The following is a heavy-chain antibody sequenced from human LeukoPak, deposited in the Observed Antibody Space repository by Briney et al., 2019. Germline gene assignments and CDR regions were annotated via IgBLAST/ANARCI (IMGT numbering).Heavy chain of an antibody. CDR2: ISYDGSNK. V-gene: IGHV3-30*18. Sequence: GGSLRLSCAASEFTFSSYGMHWVRQAPGKGLEGLAVISYDGSNKYYADSVKGRFTISRDNSKNTLYLQMNSLRAEDTAVYYCAKHMVRGVRGYYGMDVWGQGTTVTVSS. CDR1: EFTFSSYG. D-gene: IGHD3-10*01. J-gene: IGHJ6*02. CDR3: AKHMVRGVRGYYGMDV.